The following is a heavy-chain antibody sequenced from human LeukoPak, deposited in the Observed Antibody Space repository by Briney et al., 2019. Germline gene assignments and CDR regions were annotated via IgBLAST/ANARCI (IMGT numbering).Heavy chain of an antibody. CDR2: IYYSGST. CDR1: GGSISSYY. D-gene: IGHD1-26*01. V-gene: IGHV4-59*08. J-gene: IGHJ4*02. Sequence: PSETLSLTCTVPGGSISSYYWSWTRQPPGKGLEWIGYIYYSGSTNYNPSLKSRVTISVDTSKNQFSLKLSSVTAADTAVYYCARHLIGAVFDYWGQGTPVTVSS. CDR3: ARHLIGAVFDY.